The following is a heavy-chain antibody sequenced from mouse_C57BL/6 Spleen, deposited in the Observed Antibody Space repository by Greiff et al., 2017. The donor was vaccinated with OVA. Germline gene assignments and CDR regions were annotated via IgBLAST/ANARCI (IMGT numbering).Heavy chain of an antibody. Sequence: EVKLQESGPELVKPGASVKISCKASGYSFTGYYMNWVKQSPEKSLEWIGEINPSTGGTTYNQKFKAKATLTVDKSSSTAYMQLKSLTSEDSAVYYCLNWDEFAYWGQGTLVTVSA. D-gene: IGHD4-1*02. CDR3: LNWDEFAY. CDR1: GYSFTGYY. J-gene: IGHJ3*01. V-gene: IGHV1-42*01. CDR2: INPSTGGT.